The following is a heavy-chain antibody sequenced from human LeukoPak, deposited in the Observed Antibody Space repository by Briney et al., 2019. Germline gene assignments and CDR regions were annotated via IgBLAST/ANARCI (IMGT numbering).Heavy chain of an antibody. CDR3: AREYSSSSVDY. CDR2: ISSHGGST. D-gene: IGHD6-6*01. J-gene: IGHJ4*02. V-gene: IGHV3-64*01. CDR1: GFTFSSYA. Sequence: GGSLRLSCAASGFTFSSYAMHWVRQAPGKGLEYVSGISSHGGSTYYANSVKGRFTISRDNSKNTLYLQMGSLRAEDMAVYYCAREYSSSSVDYWGQGTLVTVSS.